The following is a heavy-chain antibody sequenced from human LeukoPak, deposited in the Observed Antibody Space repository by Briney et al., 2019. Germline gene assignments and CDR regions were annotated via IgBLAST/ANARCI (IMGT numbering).Heavy chain of an antibody. CDR3: ARGYYDSSGYYGFDY. D-gene: IGHD3-22*01. Sequence: PSETLSLTCAVYGGSFSGYYWSWIRQPPGKGLEWIGEINHSGSTNYNPSLKSRVTISVDTSKNQFFLKLSSVTAADTAVYYCARGYYDSSGYYGFDYWGQGTLVTVSS. V-gene: IGHV4-34*01. CDR1: GGSFSGYY. CDR2: INHSGST. J-gene: IGHJ4*02.